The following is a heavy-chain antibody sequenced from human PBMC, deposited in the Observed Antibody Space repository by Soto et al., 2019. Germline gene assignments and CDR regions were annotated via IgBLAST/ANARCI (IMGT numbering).Heavy chain of an antibody. V-gene: IGHV4-38-2*01. D-gene: IGHD2-15*01. CDR3: ARARWYDAFDV. J-gene: IGHJ3*01. Sequence: SETLSLTCAVSGFFISSGNYWGWIRKPPGKGLEWSGSIFHGGNTYYNPSLKSRVTISVDMSKNQFSLKLNSVTAADTAVYYCARARWYDAFDVWGQGTVVTVSS. CDR1: GFFISSGNY. CDR2: IFHGGNT.